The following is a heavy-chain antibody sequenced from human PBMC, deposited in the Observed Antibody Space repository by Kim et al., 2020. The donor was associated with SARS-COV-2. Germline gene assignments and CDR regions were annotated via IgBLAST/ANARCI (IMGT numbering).Heavy chain of an antibody. CDR1: GYTLTELS. Sequence: ASVKVSCKVSGYTLTELSMHWVRQAPGKGLEWMGGFDPEDGETIYAQKFQGRVTMTEDTSTDTAYMELSSLRSEDTAVYYCANLGSGYSGYDPVEPYYYYYGMDVWGQGTTVTVSS. J-gene: IGHJ6*02. CDR3: ANLGSGYSGYDPVEPYYYYYGMDV. V-gene: IGHV1-24*01. D-gene: IGHD5-12*01. CDR2: FDPEDGET.